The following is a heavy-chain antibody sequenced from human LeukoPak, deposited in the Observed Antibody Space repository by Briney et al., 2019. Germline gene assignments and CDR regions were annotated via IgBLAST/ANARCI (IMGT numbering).Heavy chain of an antibody. CDR1: GASISSYY. Sequence: SETLSLTCTVSGASISSYYWCWVRQPAGKGLEWIGCMYTRGITSYNPSLKSRVTVSVDTSKNQFSLKLTSVTAADTAVFYYARVGGGNFDYWGQGTLVTVSS. D-gene: IGHD1-26*01. CDR3: ARVGGGNFDY. CDR2: MYTRGIT. J-gene: IGHJ4*02. V-gene: IGHV4-4*07.